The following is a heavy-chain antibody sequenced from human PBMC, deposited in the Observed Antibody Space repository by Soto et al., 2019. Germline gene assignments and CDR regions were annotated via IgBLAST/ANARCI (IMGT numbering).Heavy chain of an antibody. CDR1: GGSISSGDYY. CDR2: IYYSGST. D-gene: IGHD3-22*01. Sequence: SETLSLTCAVSGGSISSGDYYWSWIHQPPGKGLEWIGYIYYSGSTYYNPSLKSRVTISVDTSKNQFSLKLSSVTAADTAVYYCARVPHSDYYDSSGYYRRAFDYWGQGTLVTVSS. CDR3: ARVPHSDYYDSSGYYRRAFDY. V-gene: IGHV4-30-4*01. J-gene: IGHJ4*02.